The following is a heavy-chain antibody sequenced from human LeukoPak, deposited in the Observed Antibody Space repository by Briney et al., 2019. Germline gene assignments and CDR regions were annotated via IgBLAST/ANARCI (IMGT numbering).Heavy chain of an antibody. D-gene: IGHD6-19*01. CDR1: GFTFSSYA. CDR2: ISGSGGST. CDR3: ARAASAIRNVRIALAGTAFDY. V-gene: IGHV3-23*01. J-gene: IGHJ4*02. Sequence: GGSLRLSCAASGFTFSSYAMSWVRQAPGKGLEWVSAISGSGGSTYYADSVKGRFTISRDTSKNTLYLQMNSLRAEDTAVYYCARAASAIRNVRIALAGTAFDYWGQGTLVTVSS.